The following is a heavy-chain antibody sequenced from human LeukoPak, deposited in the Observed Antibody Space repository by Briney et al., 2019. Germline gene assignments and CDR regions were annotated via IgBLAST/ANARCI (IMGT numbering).Heavy chain of an antibody. Sequence: GGPLRLSCAASGFTFSDYYMSWIRQAPGKGLEWVSYISSSGSTIYYADSVKGRFTISRDNAKNSLYLQMNSLRAEDTAVYYCARRVPSGKYYYYYMDVWGKGTTVTVSS. CDR3: ARRVPSGKYYYYYMDV. CDR2: ISSSGSTI. V-gene: IGHV3-11*04. J-gene: IGHJ6*03. CDR1: GFTFSDYY. D-gene: IGHD1-26*01.